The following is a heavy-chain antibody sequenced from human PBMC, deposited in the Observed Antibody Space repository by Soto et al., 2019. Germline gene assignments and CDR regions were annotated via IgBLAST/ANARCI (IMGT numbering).Heavy chain of an antibody. CDR3: ARSQGSSTCLEICYYYYSGMDV. CDR2: IIPIPGTA. CDR1: GGTFGSYA. V-gene: IGHV1-69*01. J-gene: IGHJ6*02. D-gene: IGHD2-2*01. Sequence: QVQLGQSGAEVNKPGSSVKVSCKASGGTFGSYAISWLRQAPGQGLEWMGGIIPIPGTANYAQTFQGRGTIAADESTSTAYMELSSLSSADTAVYYCARSQGSSTCLEICYYYYSGMDVWGQGTRVTVSS.